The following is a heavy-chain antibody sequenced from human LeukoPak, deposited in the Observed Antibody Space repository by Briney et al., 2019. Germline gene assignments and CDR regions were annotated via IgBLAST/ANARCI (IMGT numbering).Heavy chain of an antibody. CDR1: GGSFSGYY. CDR2: INHSGST. J-gene: IGHJ5*02. CDR3: ARGGSGYSSGWYGGRRWFDP. V-gene: IGHV4-34*01. Sequence: SETLSLTCAVYGGSFSGYYWSWIRQPPGKGLEWIGEINHSGSTNYNPSLKSRVTISVDTSKNQFSLKLSSVTAADTAVYYCARGGSGYSSGWYGGRRWFDPWGQGTLVTVSS. D-gene: IGHD6-19*01.